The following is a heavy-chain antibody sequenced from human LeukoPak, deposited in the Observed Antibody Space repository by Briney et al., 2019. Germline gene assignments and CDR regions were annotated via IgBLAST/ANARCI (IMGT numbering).Heavy chain of an antibody. J-gene: IGHJ4*02. CDR2: IRYDGSNK. D-gene: IGHD3-9*01. V-gene: IGHV3-30*02. Sequence: GGSLRLSCVASGFIFSDYGIQWVPQAPAKGLEWVAFIRYDGSNKYYADSVKGRFIISRDNSKNTLFLQMNSLRPEDTAVYYCAKGGKYDILTGYRRSRLLGDFWGQGTLVTVSS. CDR1: GFIFSDYG. CDR3: AKGGKYDILTGYRRSRLLGDF.